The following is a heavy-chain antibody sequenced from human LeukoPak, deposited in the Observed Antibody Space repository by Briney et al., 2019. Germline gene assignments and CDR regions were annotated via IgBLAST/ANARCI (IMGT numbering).Heavy chain of an antibody. CDR1: GASIDSHSW. Sequence: SETLSLTCAVSGASIDSHSWWSWVRQPPGKGLEWIGEIYHSGGANYKPSLKSRVTMSVDTSKNHFSLKLTSVTAADTAVYYCASDTGYSSSWYGYWGQGTLVTVSS. D-gene: IGHD6-13*01. CDR3: ASDTGYSSSWYGY. V-gene: IGHV4/OR15-8*01. CDR2: IYHSGGA. J-gene: IGHJ4*02.